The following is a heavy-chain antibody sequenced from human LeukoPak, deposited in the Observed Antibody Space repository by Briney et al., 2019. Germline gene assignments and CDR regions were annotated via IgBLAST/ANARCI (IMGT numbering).Heavy chain of an antibody. J-gene: IGHJ4*02. D-gene: IGHD6-19*01. CDR3: AREGDSAGWYRPAFRLLDY. Sequence: ASVKVSCKTSGYTFTSYGLYWVRQAPGQGLEWMGWISGYNAETNYARKFQGRVTMTTDTSTTTAYMELTSLTSDDAALYYCAREGDSAGWYRPAFRLLDYWGQGTMVTVSS. V-gene: IGHV1-18*01. CDR1: GYTFTSYG. CDR2: ISGYNAET.